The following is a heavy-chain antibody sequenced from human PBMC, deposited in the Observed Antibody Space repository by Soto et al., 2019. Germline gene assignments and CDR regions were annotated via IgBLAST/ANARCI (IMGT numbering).Heavy chain of an antibody. CDR1: GFTFSSYG. CDR2: IWYDGSNK. V-gene: IGHV3-33*01. J-gene: IGHJ4*02. Sequence: QVQLVESGGGVVQPGRSLRLSCAASGFTFSSYGMHWVRQAPGQGLEWVAAIWYDGSNKYYADCVKGRFAISRDNSKNTLYLQMNSRRAEDTAVDYYARGLRAWDYWVQGTMVTVSS. CDR3: ARGLRAWDY.